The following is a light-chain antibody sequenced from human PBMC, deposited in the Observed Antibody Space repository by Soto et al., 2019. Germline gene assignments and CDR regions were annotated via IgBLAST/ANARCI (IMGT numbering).Light chain of an antibody. CDR2: GAS. CDR1: QSVSSNY. CDR3: QPYGRSPLT. V-gene: IGKV3-20*01. J-gene: IGKJ1*01. Sequence: EIVLTQSPGTQSLSPGERATLSCRASQSVSSNYLAWYQQKPGQAPRLLIYGASSRAAGIPDRFSGSGSGTDFTLTISRLEPEDFAVYYCQPYGRSPLTFGPGTKVEIK.